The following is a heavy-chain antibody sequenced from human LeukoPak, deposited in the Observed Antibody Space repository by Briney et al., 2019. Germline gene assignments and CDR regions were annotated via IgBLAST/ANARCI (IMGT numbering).Heavy chain of an antibody. CDR3: ARCDVDTARYPAYFDY. J-gene: IGHJ4*02. V-gene: IGHV4-59*08. CDR2: IYYSGST. CDR1: GGSISSYY. Sequence: KPSETLSLTCTVSGGSISSYYWSWIRQPPGKGLEWIGYIYYSGSTNYNPSLKSRVTISVDTSKNQFSLKLSSVTAADTAVYYCARCDVDTARYPAYFDYWGQGTLVTVSS. D-gene: IGHD5-18*01.